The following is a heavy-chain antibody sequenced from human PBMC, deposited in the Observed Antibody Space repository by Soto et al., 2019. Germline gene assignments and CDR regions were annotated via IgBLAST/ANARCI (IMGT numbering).Heavy chain of an antibody. CDR3: ARAPVAGPYYFDY. Sequence: SETLSLTCTVSGGSVSSGSYYWSWIRQPPGKGLEWIGYTYYSGSTNYNPSLKSRVTISVDTSKNQFSLKLSSVTAADTAVYYCARAPVAGPYYFDYWGQGTLVTVS. CDR2: TYYSGST. J-gene: IGHJ4*02. CDR1: GGSVSSGSYY. V-gene: IGHV4-61*01. D-gene: IGHD6-19*01.